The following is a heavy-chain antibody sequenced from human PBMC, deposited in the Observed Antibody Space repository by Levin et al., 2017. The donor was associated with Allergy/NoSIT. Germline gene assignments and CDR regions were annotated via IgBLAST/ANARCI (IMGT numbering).Heavy chain of an antibody. CDR1: GFTFSTYS. J-gene: IGHJ4*02. D-gene: IGHD6-19*01. V-gene: IGHV3-21*01. CDR3: AREGEGSSADEIDY. Sequence: PGGSLRLSCAASGFTFSTYSMNWVRQAPEKGLEWVSSIDSSSDYIYYADSLKGRFTISRDNAKNSLFLQMNSLRAEDTAVYYCAREGEGSSADEIDYWGQGTLVTVSS. CDR2: IDSSSDYI.